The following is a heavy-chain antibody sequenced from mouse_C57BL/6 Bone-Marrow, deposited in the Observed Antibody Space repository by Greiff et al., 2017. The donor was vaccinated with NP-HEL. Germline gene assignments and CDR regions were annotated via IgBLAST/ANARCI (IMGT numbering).Heavy chain of an antibody. CDR3: ARRAPSLLEFDY. CDR2: INPNNGGT. CDR1: GYTFTDYN. D-gene: IGHD2-10*01. J-gene: IGHJ2*01. Sequence: EVQLQQSGPELVKPGASVKMSCKASGYTFTDYNMHWVKQSHGKSLEWIGYINPNNGGTSYNQKFKGKATLTVNKSSSTAYMELRSLTSEDSAVYYCARRAPSLLEFDYWGQGTTLTVSS. V-gene: IGHV1-22*01.